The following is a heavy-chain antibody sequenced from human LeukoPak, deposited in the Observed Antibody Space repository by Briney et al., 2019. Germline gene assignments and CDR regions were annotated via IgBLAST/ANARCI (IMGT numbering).Heavy chain of an antibody. J-gene: IGHJ6*03. CDR3: XXXXXXXXXXXXXYYYMDV. Sequence: CAXSXFTFNSYSMNWVRQAPGKGLEWVSSISGSNSYIYYADSVKGRFTISRDNAKNSLYMQMNSLRAEDTAVYYCXXXXXXXXXXXXXYYYMDVWGKGTTVTVSS. V-gene: IGHV3-21*01. CDR1: XFTFNSYS. CDR2: ISGSNSYI.